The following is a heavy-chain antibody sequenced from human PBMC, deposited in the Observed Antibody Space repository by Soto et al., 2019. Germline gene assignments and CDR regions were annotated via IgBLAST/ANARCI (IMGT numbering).Heavy chain of an antibody. J-gene: IGHJ6*02. D-gene: IGHD2-15*01. CDR2: IWYDASGK. V-gene: IGHV3-33*01. CDR1: GFTFSTYG. CDR3: ARDTEGAIAVHEGYYYYVTDV. Sequence: GGSLRLSGAAAGFTFSTYGMHWVRQAPGKGLEWVAVIWYDASGKYYVDFVKGRFTISRDTPKNTLYLQMNSLRVEDTAVYYCARDTEGAIAVHEGYYYYVTDVWCQGTSVTVSS.